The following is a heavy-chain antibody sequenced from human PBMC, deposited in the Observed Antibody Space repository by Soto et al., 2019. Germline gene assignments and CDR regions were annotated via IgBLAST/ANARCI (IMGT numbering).Heavy chain of an antibody. Sequence: GASVKVSCKASGYTFSSFGITWVRQAPGQGLGWMGWISANNGNTDYAQKFQGRVTMTTDTPTSTAYLELRSLRSDDTAVYYCARGSIAAPATRSSHWGQGTLVTVSS. V-gene: IGHV1-18*01. D-gene: IGHD6-25*01. CDR1: GYTFSSFG. CDR2: ISANNGNT. J-gene: IGHJ4*02. CDR3: ARGSIAAPATRSSH.